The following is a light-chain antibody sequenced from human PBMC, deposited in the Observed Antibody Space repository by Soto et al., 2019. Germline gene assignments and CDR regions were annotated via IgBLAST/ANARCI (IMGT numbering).Light chain of an antibody. CDR1: SSDVGGYNY. CDR3: SSYTSSSTYV. Sequence: QSALTQPASASGSPGQSITISCTGTSSDVGGYNYVSWYQQHPGKAPKLMIYDVSNRPSGVSNRFSGSKSGNTASLTIPGLQAEDEADYYCSSYTSSSTYVFGTGTKVTVL. CDR2: DVS. V-gene: IGLV2-14*01. J-gene: IGLJ1*01.